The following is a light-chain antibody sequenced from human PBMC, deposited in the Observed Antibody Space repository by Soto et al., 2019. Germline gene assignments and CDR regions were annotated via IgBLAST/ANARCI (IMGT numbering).Light chain of an antibody. Sequence: QSALTQPPSASGSPGQSVTISCTGTSSDVGGYNYVSWYQQHLGNAPKLIIYEVSKWPSGVPDRFSGSKSGNTASLTVSGLQAEDEADYYCSSYAGSNNMVFGGGTKLTVL. CDR3: SSYAGSNNMV. V-gene: IGLV2-8*01. CDR2: EVS. J-gene: IGLJ2*01. CDR1: SSDVGGYNY.